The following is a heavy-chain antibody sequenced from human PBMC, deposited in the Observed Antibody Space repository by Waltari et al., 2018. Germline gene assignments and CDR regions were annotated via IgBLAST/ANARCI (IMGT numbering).Heavy chain of an antibody. V-gene: IGHV3-23*01. D-gene: IGHD2-21*01. CDR2: ISNSGRDT. CDR1: GLPFSTFA. CDR3: AKDHGIAY. Sequence: QLLESGGDLVQPGGSLRLSGSDPGLPFSTFAMSWVRQAPGKGLEWVSGISNSGRDTYYADSVKGRFTISRDNSKKTLYLQMKSLRVEDTAVYYCAKDHGIAYWGRGTLVSVSA. J-gene: IGHJ4*02.